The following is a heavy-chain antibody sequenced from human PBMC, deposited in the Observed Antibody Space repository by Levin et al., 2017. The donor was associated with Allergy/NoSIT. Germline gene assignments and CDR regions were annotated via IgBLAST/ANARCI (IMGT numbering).Heavy chain of an antibody. Sequence: GGSLRLSCAASGFTFSSYAMSWVRQAPGKGLEWVSAISGSGGSTYYADSVKGRFTISRDNSKNTLYLQMNSLRAEDTAVYYCAKDRITIFGVVTPPGMGGMDVWGQGTTVTVSS. CDR1: GFTFSSYA. CDR2: ISGSGGST. J-gene: IGHJ6*02. CDR3: AKDRITIFGVVTPPGMGGMDV. V-gene: IGHV3-23*01. D-gene: IGHD3-3*01.